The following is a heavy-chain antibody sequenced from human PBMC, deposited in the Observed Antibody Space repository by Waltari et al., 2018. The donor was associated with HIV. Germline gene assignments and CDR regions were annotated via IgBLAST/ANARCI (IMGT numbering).Heavy chain of an antibody. J-gene: IGHJ4*02. CDR2: IRYDGSNK. D-gene: IGHD3-22*01. V-gene: IGHV3-30*02. Sequence: QVQLVGSGGGGVQPGGPLRLSCPASGFTFTSCGMPSFPQAPGKGLEWLAFIRYDGSNKYYADSVKGRFTISRDNSKNTLYLQMNSLRAEDTAVYYCAKDSDYYDSSGYSSYFDYWGQGTLVTVSS. CDR3: AKDSDYYDSSGYSSYFDY. CDR1: GFTFTSCG.